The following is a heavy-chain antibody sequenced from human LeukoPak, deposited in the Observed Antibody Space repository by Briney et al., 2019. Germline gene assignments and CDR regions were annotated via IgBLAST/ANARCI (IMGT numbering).Heavy chain of an antibody. CDR2: INHSGST. D-gene: IGHD2-15*01. Sequence: PSETLSLTCAVYGGSFSGYYWSWIRQPPGKGLEWIGEINHSGSTNYNPCLKSGVTISVDTSKPQFSLKLSSVTPAHTAVYYCPRGYCSGGSRSTLDYWGQGTLVTVSS. CDR3: PRGYCSGGSRSTLDY. J-gene: IGHJ4*02. V-gene: IGHV4-34*01. CDR1: GGSFSGYY.